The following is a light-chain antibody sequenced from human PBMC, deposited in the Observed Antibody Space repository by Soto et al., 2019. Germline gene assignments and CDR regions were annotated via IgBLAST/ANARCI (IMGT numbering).Light chain of an antibody. J-gene: IGLJ1*01. CDR1: SSNIGAPYD. Sequence: QSVLTQPPSVSGAPGQRVTISCTGSSSNIGAPYDVHWYQQLPGTAPKLLIYDDDKRPSGIPDRFSGSKSGTSATLGITGFRTGDEADYYCGSWDSSLSAYVFGTGTKVTVL. V-gene: IGLV1-51*01. CDR3: GSWDSSLSAYV. CDR2: DDD.